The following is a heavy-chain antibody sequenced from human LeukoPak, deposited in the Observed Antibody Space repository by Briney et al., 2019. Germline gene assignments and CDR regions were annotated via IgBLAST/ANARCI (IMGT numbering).Heavy chain of an antibody. J-gene: IGHJ3*02. V-gene: IGHV3-21*01. D-gene: IGHD3-10*01. CDR1: EFTFSNYN. CDR2: ISSSRSDI. Sequence: AGGSLRLSCAASEFTFSNYNMPWVRHAPGEGAEWVSSISSSRSDIYYAHSMKGRFTISRDSAKNTLYLQMHSLRAAHTSLYFCAREMVATYNASDIWGQGTMVTASS. CDR3: AREMVATYNASDI.